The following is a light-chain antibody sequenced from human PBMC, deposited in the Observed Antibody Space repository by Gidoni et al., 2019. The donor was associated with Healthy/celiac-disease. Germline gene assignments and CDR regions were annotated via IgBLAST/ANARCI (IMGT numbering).Light chain of an antibody. CDR3: QQSYSTPIT. CDR2: AAS. CDR1: QSISSY. Sequence: DIQMTQSPSSLSASVGDRVTITCRASQSISSYLNWYKQKPGKAPKLLIYAASSLQSGVPSRFSGSGSGTDFTLTISSLQPEDFATYYCQQSYSTPITFGQWTRLEIK. J-gene: IGKJ5*01. V-gene: IGKV1-39*01.